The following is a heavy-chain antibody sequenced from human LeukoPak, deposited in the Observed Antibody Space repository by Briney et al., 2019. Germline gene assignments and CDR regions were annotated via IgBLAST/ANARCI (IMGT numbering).Heavy chain of an antibody. CDR1: GFIFTGYF. J-gene: IGHJ5*01. Sequence: PGGSLRLSCAASGFIFTGYFMSWVRQAPGKGLEWVASIKHDGSEKYYVDSVRGRFTISRDNTKNLLYLQMNSLRAEDTALYYCAKVDGYNSGWYDSWGQGTLVTVSS. V-gene: IGHV3-7*03. CDR2: IKHDGSEK. D-gene: IGHD6-19*01. CDR3: AKVDGYNSGWYDS.